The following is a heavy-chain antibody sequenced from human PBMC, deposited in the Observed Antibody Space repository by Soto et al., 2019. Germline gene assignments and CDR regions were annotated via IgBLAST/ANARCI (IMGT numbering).Heavy chain of an antibody. CDR3: AREGDRDYYYGMDV. Sequence: EVQLVESGGGLVQRGGSLRLSCAASGFTVSSNYMSWVRQAPGKGLEWVSVLYSGGSTNYADSVKGRFTISRDNSKNKLYLQMNSLRAEDRAVYYCAREGDRDYYYGMDVWGQGTTVTVSS. V-gene: IGHV3-66*01. CDR2: LYSGGST. CDR1: GFTVSSNY. J-gene: IGHJ6*02. D-gene: IGHD3-22*01.